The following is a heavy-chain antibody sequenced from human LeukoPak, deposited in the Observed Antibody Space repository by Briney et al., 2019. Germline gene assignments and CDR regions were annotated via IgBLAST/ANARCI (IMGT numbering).Heavy chain of an antibody. CDR2: IYGGDTT. D-gene: IGHD5-24*01. CDR3: AKRRDGYNDYFDY. Sequence: GGSLRLSCAASGFTVSRDYMSWVRQAPGKGLEWVSVIYGGDTTYYADSVRGRFTISRDTSKNTLYLQMNSLRVDDTAVYYCAKRRDGYNDYFDYWGQGTLVTVSS. J-gene: IGHJ4*02. V-gene: IGHV3-53*01. CDR1: GFTVSRDY.